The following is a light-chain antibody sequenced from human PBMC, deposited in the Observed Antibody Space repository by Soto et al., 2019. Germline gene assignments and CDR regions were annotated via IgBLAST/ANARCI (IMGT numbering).Light chain of an antibody. CDR3: QQYDTHFWT. V-gene: IGKV1-5*03. CDR2: HVS. J-gene: IGKJ1*01. CDR1: QSISSS. Sequence: DIQMTQSPSTLSASVGDRVTVTCRASQSISSSLAWFQQKPGKAPKLLMYHVSRLNSGVSSRFIGSGSGTEFTITISSLQPDDFATYYCQQYDTHFWTFGQGTKVEIK.